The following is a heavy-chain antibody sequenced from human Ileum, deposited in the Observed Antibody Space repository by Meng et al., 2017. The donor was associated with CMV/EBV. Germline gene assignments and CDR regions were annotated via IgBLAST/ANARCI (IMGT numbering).Heavy chain of an antibody. CDR3: TRKFGGYYDY. Sequence: KVPCAASAYPFPAYSIHWVRQAPGQGLGWMGRINPNSGSTDYAQKFQGRITMARDTSISTIYMEVNRLTSDDTAFYYCTRKFGGYYDYWGQGTLVTVSS. CDR2: INPNSGST. V-gene: IGHV1-2*06. CDR1: AYPFPAYS. J-gene: IGHJ4*02. D-gene: IGHD3-22*01.